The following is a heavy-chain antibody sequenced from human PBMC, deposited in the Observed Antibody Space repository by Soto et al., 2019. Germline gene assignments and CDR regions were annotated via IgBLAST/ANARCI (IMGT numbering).Heavy chain of an antibody. V-gene: IGHV3-48*03. CDR1: GFSFSSYD. CDR2: ISRSGTTT. CDR3: VRDYPGQY. J-gene: IGHJ4*01. Sequence: HPGGSLRLSCAASGFSFSSYDMNWVRQAPGKGLEWVSYISRSGTTTIYVDSVKGRFTMSRDNGEKSIYLQMNSLRVEDTAVYYCVRDYPGQYWDQGTLVTVSS. D-gene: IGHD3-16*02.